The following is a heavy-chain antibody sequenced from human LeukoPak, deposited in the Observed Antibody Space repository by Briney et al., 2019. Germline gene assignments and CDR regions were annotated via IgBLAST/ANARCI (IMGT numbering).Heavy chain of an antibody. D-gene: IGHD1-26*01. CDR1: GFTFTNYD. V-gene: IGHV3-13*01. CDR2: FETVGNT. Sequence: GGSLRLSCAASGFTFTNYDMHWVRQATGKGLEWVSAFETVGNTYYSGSVEGRFTISRDVVKNSLYLHMNSLRDGDTAVYYCLRIRTREHQYGMDVWGQGTTVTVSS. J-gene: IGHJ6*02. CDR3: LRIRTREHQYGMDV.